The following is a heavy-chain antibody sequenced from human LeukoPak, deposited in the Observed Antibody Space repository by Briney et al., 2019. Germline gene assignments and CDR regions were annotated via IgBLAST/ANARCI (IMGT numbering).Heavy chain of an antibody. CDR3: ARLNYRGYDRLYYFDY. D-gene: IGHD3-22*01. Sequence: SQTLSLTCTVSGGSISSGDYYWSWIRQPPGKGLEWIGYIYYSGSTYYNPSLKSRVTISVDTSKNQFSLKLSSVTAADTAVYYCARLNYRGYDRLYYFDYWGQGTVVTVSS. J-gene: IGHJ4*02. CDR2: IYYSGST. V-gene: IGHV4-30-4*08. CDR1: GGSISSGDYY.